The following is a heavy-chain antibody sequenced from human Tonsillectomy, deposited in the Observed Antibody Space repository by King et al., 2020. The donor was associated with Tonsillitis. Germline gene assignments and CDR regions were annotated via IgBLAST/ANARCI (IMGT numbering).Heavy chain of an antibody. CDR1: GGSISSGDFS. CDR3: ARAGSIAAAGTGYFFDS. Sequence: LQLQESGSGLVKPSQTLSLTCAVSGGSISSGDFSWRWIRQPPGKGLEWIAYIYHSGSTYYNPSLKSRVTIFVDRSKNQFFLKLNSVTAAATAVYYCARAGSIAAAGTGYFFDSWGQGTLVTVSS. CDR2: IYHSGST. J-gene: IGHJ4*02. V-gene: IGHV4-30-2*01. D-gene: IGHD6-13*01.